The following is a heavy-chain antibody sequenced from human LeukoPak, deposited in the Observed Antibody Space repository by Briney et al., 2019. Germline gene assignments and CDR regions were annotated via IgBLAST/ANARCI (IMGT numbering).Heavy chain of an antibody. V-gene: IGHV3-53*01. Sequence: GGSLRLSCAASGFTVTDNYMSWVRQAPGKGLEWVSVIYSAGNTFYADSVKGRFTISRDNSKNTVYLQMNSLRAEDTAVYYCAKDRSCTNDVCHGDFDYWGQGTLVTVSS. J-gene: IGHJ4*02. D-gene: IGHD2-8*01. CDR1: GFTVTDNY. CDR2: IYSAGNT. CDR3: AKDRSCTNDVCHGDFDY.